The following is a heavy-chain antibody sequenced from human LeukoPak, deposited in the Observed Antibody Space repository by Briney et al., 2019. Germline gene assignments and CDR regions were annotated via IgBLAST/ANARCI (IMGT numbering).Heavy chain of an antibody. V-gene: IGHV5-51*01. CDR2: IYPGDSDT. J-gene: IGHJ4*02. CDR1: GYSFTNYW. D-gene: IGHD3-10*01. Sequence: GESLKISCKGSGYSFTNYWIGWVRQMPGKGLEWMGIIYPGDSDTRYSPSFQGQVTISADKSISTAYLQWSSLKASDTAMYYCATIGEITMVRGVAKPFDYWGQGTLVTVSS. CDR3: ATIGEITMVRGVAKPFDY.